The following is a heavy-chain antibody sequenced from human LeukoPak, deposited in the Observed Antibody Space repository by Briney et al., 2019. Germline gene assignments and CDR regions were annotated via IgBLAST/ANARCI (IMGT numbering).Heavy chain of an antibody. CDR2: ISYDGSNK. CDR3: ARDSYYGSGSYFDY. D-gene: IGHD3-10*01. V-gene: IGHV3-30*04. J-gene: IGHJ4*02. Sequence: GGSLRLSCAASGFTFSSYAMHWVRQAPGKGLEWVAVISYDGSNKYYADSVKGRFTIPRDNSKNTLYLQMNSLRAEDTAVYYCARDSYYGSGSYFDYWGRGTLVTVSS. CDR1: GFTFSSYA.